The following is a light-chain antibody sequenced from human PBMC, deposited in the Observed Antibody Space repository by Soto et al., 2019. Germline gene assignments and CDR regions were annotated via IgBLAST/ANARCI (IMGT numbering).Light chain of an antibody. Sequence: QSALTQPASVSGSPGQSITISCTGTSSDVGSYNLVSWYQHHPGKAPKLMIYEGSKRPSGVSNRFSGSKSGNTASLTISGLQAEDEADYFRCSYAGSNTFVFGTGTKVTVL. CDR3: CSYAGSNTFV. J-gene: IGLJ1*01. V-gene: IGLV2-23*01. CDR2: EGS. CDR1: SSDVGSYNL.